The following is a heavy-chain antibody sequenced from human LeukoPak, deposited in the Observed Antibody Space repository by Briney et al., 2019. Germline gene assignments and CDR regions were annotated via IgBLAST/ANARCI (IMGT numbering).Heavy chain of an antibody. Sequence: PGGSLRLSCAASGFTFSDYYMTWIRQAPGKGLEWVSYISSSGSYTNDADSVKGRFTISRDNAKKSLYLQMSSLRAEDTAVYYCARLIAAAGTSYFDYWGQGTLVTVSS. CDR1: GFTFSDYY. CDR2: ISSSGSYT. D-gene: IGHD6-13*01. CDR3: ARLIAAAGTSYFDY. J-gene: IGHJ4*02. V-gene: IGHV3-11*03.